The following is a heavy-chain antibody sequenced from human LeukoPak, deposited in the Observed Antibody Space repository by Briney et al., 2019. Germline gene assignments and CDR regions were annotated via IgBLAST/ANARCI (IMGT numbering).Heavy chain of an antibody. CDR3: ARGGEPGFNWFDP. CDR2: IYYSGST. J-gene: IGHJ5*02. D-gene: IGHD2-21*01. Sequence: PSETLSLTCTVSGGSISSSSYYWGWIRQPPGKGLEWIGSIYYSGSTYYNPSLKSRVTISVDTSKNQFSLKLSSVTAADTAVYYCARGGEPGFNWFDPWGQGTLVTVSS. V-gene: IGHV4-39*07. CDR1: GGSISSSSYY.